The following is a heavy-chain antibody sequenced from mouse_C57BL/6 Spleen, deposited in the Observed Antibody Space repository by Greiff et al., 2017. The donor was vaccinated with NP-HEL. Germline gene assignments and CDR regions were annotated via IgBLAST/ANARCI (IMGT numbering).Heavy chain of an antibody. D-gene: IGHD1-1*01. CDR1: GFTFSSYG. CDR2: ISSGGSYT. Sequence: EVHLVESGGDLVKPGGSLKLSCAASGFTFSSYGMSWVRQTPDKRLEWVATISSGGSYTYYPDSVKGRFTISRDNAKNTLYLQMSSLKSEDTAMYYCARRCTTDWFAYWGQGTLVTVSA. CDR3: ARRCTTDWFAY. V-gene: IGHV5-6*01. J-gene: IGHJ3*01.